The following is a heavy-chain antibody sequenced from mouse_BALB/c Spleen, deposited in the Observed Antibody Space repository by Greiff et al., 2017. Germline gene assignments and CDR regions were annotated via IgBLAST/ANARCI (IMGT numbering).Heavy chain of an antibody. Sequence: EVQLQQSGPELVKPGASVKISCKASGYSFTGYYMHWVKQSHVKSLEWIGRINPYNGATSFNQNFKDKASLTVDKSSSTAYMELHSLTSEDSAVYYCAEGPSSFDYWGQGTTLTVSS. CDR3: AEGPSSFDY. D-gene: IGHD3-3*01. V-gene: IGHV1-26*01. J-gene: IGHJ2*01. CDR2: INPYNGAT. CDR1: GYSFTGYY.